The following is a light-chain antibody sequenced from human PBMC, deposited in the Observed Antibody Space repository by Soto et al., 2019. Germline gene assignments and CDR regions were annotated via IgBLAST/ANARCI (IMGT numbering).Light chain of an antibody. CDR2: EVS. Sequence: QSALTQPASVSGSPGQSITISCTGTSSDVGSYNLVSWYQQHPGKAPKLMIYEVSKRPSGVSNRFSGSKSGNTASLTISGLQAEDEAVYYCCSYAGSSTDVFGTGTKVTVL. V-gene: IGLV2-23*02. CDR3: CSYAGSSTDV. CDR1: SSDVGSYNL. J-gene: IGLJ1*01.